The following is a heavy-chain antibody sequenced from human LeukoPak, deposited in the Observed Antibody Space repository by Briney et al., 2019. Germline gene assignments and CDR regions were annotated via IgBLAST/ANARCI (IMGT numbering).Heavy chain of an antibody. CDR2: TYYRSRWFN. J-gene: IGHJ4*02. D-gene: IGHD7-27*01. V-gene: IGHV6-1*01. CDR1: GDSVSSNSAA. CDR3: ARDQTGDLDFDY. Sequence: SQTLSLTCAISGDSVSSNSAAWNWIRQSPSRGLEWLGRTYYRSRWFNNYAVSVKSRITINPDTSKNQFSLHLNSVTPDDTAVYYCARDQTGDLDFDYWGQGTLVTVS.